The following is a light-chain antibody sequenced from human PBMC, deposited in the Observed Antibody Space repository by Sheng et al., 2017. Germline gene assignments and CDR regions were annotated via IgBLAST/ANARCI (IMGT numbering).Light chain of an antibody. J-gene: IGKJ2*01. CDR3: QQCDTWPPT. CDR1: QSVTSGY. Sequence: EIVLTQSPGTLSLSPGERATLSCRASQSVTSGYLAWYQQKPGQAPRLLIYGASSRATGIPDRFSGSGSGTDFTLTISRLEPEDIAVYYCQQCDTWPPTFGQGTKLEIK. V-gene: IGKV3-20*01. CDR2: GAS.